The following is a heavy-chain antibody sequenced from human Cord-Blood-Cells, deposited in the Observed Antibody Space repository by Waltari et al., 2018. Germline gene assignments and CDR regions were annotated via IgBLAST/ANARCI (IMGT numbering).Heavy chain of an antibody. J-gene: IGHJ4*02. D-gene: IGHD1-26*01. Sequence: QVQLVQSGAEVKKPGSSVKVSCKASGGTFSSYAISWVRQAPGQGLEWMGGIIPIFGTANYAQKFQGRVTITADESTSTAYMELSSLRSEDTAVYYCARGVEVGATSDVGYYFDYWGQGTLVTVSS. V-gene: IGHV1-69*01. CDR3: ARGVEVGATSDVGYYFDY. CDR2: IIPIFGTA. CDR1: GGTFSSYA.